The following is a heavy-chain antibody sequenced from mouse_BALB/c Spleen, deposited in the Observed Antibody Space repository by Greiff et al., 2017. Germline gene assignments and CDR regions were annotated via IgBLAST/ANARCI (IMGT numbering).Heavy chain of an antibody. CDR1: GFTFSSYA. CDR2: ISSGGST. V-gene: IGHV5-6-5*01. Sequence: EVKVVESGGGLVKPGGSLKLSCAASGFTFSSYAMSWVRQTPEKRLEWVASISSGGSTYYPDSVKGRFTISRDNARNILYLQMSSLRSEDTAMYYCADITSYAMDYWGQGTSVTVSS. D-gene: IGHD1-1*01. J-gene: IGHJ4*01. CDR3: ADITSYAMDY.